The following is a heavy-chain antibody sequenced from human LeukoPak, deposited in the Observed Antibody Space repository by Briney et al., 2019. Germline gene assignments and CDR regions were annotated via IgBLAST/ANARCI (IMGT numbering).Heavy chain of an antibody. CDR2: ISAYNGNT. CDR1: GGTFSSYA. Sequence: ASVKVSCKASGGTFSSYAISWVRQAPGQGLEWMGWISAYNGNTNYAQKLQGRVTMTTDTSTSTAYMELRSLRSDDTAVYYCARDGGIAAAGTADYWGQGTLVTVSS. CDR3: ARDGGIAAAGTADY. V-gene: IGHV1-18*01. J-gene: IGHJ4*02. D-gene: IGHD6-13*01.